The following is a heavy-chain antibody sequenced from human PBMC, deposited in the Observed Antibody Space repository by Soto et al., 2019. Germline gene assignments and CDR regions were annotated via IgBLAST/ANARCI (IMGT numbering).Heavy chain of an antibody. J-gene: IGHJ6*03. CDR3: ARGLILWYGELSRRGDHDYYMDV. CDR1: GGSFSGYY. D-gene: IGHD3-10*01. Sequence: QVQLQQWGAGLLKPSETLSLTCAVYGGSFSGYYWSWIRQPPGKGLEWIGEIKEQGSTKCNPSLKSRVTISVDTTKNQFSRKLSSVTAADRAVYYCARGLILWYGELSRRGDHDYYMDVWGKGTTVTVSS. CDR2: IKEQGST. V-gene: IGHV4-34*01.